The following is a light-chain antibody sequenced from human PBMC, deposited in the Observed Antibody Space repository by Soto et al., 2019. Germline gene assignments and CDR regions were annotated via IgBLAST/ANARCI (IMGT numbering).Light chain of an antibody. CDR3: QQSYSTPRP. J-gene: IGKJ4*01. V-gene: IGKV1-39*01. CDR2: ATS. Sequence: TQMTQSPFSLSASEGDRVTIPCRASQSITTYLNWYQLNPGKAPKLLIYATSSLQSGVPSRFSGSVSGPDFTLTISSLQPEDFAAYYCQQSYSTPRPFGGGAKVDIK. CDR1: QSITTY.